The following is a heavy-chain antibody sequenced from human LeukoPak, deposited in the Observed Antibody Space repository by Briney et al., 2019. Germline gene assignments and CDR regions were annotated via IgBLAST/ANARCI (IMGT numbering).Heavy chain of an antibody. V-gene: IGHV4-39*01. CDR3: ARIPSSGWYYYYYYYGMDV. CDR1: GGSISSSSYY. Sequence: SETLSLTCTVSGGSISSSSYYWGWIRQPPGKGLEWIGSIYYSGSTYYNPSLKSRVTISVDTSKNQLSLKLSSVTAADTAVYYCARIPSSGWYYYYYYYGMDVWGQGTTVTVSS. J-gene: IGHJ6*02. D-gene: IGHD6-19*01. CDR2: IYYSGST.